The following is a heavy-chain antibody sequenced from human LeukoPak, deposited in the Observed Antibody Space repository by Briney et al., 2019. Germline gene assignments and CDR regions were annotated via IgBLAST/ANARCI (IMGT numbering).Heavy chain of an antibody. Sequence: ASETLSLTCTVSGGSISSGSYFWSWIRQPAGKGLEWIGRIYTSGSTNYNPSLKSRVTISVDTSKNQFSLKLSSVTAADTAVYYCARSEFRYWSGSPYAFDIWGQGTMVTVSS. CDR2: IYTSGST. CDR3: ARSEFRYWSGSPYAFDI. CDR1: GGSISSGSYF. V-gene: IGHV4-61*02. D-gene: IGHD1-26*01. J-gene: IGHJ3*02.